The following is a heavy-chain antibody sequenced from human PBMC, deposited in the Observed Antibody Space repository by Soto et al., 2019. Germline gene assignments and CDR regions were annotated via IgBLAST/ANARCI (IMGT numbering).Heavy chain of an antibody. J-gene: IGHJ4*02. V-gene: IGHV1-69*18. CDR1: GGTFSSYA. Sequence: QVQLVQSGAEVKKPGSSVTVSCKASGGTFSSYAISWVRQAPGQGLEWMGRIIPFIGTANYAQKFQGRVTITADESTSTAYMELTSLRSEDTAVYYCARGGPELATIGSFDYWGQGTLVTVSS. CDR2: IIPFIGTA. CDR3: ARGGPELATIGSFDY. D-gene: IGHD5-12*01.